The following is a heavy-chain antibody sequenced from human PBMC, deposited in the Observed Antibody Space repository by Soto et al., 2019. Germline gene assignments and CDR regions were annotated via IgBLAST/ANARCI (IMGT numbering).Heavy chain of an antibody. D-gene: IGHD3-22*01. J-gene: IGHJ4*02. CDR3: AIYYDSSGYVDY. V-gene: IGHV4-39*01. CDR1: GGSISSSSYY. Sequence: QLQLQESGPGLVKPSETLSLTCTVSGGSISSSSYYWGWIRQPPGKGLEWIGSIYYSGSTYYNPSLKSRVTISVDTSKNQFSLKLSSVTAADTAVYYCAIYYDSSGYVDYWGQGTLVTVSS. CDR2: IYYSGST.